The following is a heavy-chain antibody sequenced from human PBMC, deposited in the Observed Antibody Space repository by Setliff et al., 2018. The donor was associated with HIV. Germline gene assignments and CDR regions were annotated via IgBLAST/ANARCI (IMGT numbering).Heavy chain of an antibody. D-gene: IGHD3-10*01. CDR3: TGDYNSGSNRFDY. J-gene: IGHJ4*02. CDR2: IYYSGNT. CDR1: GGSISSSSYH. Sequence: SETLSLTCSVSGGSISSSSYHWAWIRQPPGKGLEWIGTIYYSGNTYYNPSLKSRLTISLDTSTNKFSLKLSSVTAADAAVYYCTGDYNSGSNRFDYWGQGTPVTVSS. V-gene: IGHV4-39*01.